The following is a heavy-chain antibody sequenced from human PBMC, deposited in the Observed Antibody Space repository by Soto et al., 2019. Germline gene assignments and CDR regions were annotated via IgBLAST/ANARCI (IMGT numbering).Heavy chain of an antibody. CDR2: ISPTGEQS. CDR3: AKRYGSGSYRDFNSYYGMDI. Sequence: GGSLRLSCAAARFTFRNYGMRWVRQGPGKGREWVAGISPTGEQSFYGDSVTGRCFISRDNSANTLSRAMSNSSADDTAVYSCAKRYGSGSYRDFNSYYGMDIWGQGTSVTVSS. V-gene: IGHV3-23*01. J-gene: IGHJ6*02. CDR1: RFTFRNYG. D-gene: IGHD3-10*01.